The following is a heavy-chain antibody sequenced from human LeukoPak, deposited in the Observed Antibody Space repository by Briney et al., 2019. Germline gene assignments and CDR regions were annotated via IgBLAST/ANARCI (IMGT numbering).Heavy chain of an antibody. J-gene: IGHJ4*02. CDR2: ITPIFGTA. D-gene: IGHD3-10*01. CDR1: GGTFSSYA. CDR3: ARGSKMRVRGSITYFDY. Sequence: GASVKVSCKASGGTFSSYAISWVRQAPGQGLEWMGGITPIFGTANYAQKFQGRVTITADESTSTAYMELSSLRSEDTAVYYCARGSKMRVRGSITYFDYWGQGTLVTVSS. V-gene: IGHV1-69*13.